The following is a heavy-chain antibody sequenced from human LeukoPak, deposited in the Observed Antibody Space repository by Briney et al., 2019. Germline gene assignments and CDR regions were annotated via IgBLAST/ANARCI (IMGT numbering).Heavy chain of an antibody. Sequence: ASVKVSCKASGYTFTSYDINWVRQATGQGLEWMGWMNPNSGNTGYAQKFQGRVTMTRNTSISTAYMELSSLRSEDTAVYYCARAFYDSSGYYQIIDYWGQGTLVTVSS. V-gene: IGHV1-8*01. J-gene: IGHJ4*02. D-gene: IGHD3-22*01. CDR3: ARAFYDSSGYYQIIDY. CDR1: GYTFTSYD. CDR2: MNPNSGNT.